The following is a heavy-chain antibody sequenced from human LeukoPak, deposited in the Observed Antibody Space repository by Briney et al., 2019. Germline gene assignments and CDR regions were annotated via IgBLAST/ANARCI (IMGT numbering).Heavy chain of an antibody. D-gene: IGHD5-12*01. CDR2: IHSGDNT. V-gene: IGHV3-53*01. Sequence: GGSLRLSCTASGFTVSSNDMSWVRQAPGKGLEWVSVIHSGDNTYYADSLKDRFTISRDHSKNTLYLQMNSLRAEDTAVYYCARGWLETSSVQAFDYWGQGTLVTVSS. CDR1: GFTVSSND. CDR3: ARGWLETSSVQAFDY. J-gene: IGHJ4*02.